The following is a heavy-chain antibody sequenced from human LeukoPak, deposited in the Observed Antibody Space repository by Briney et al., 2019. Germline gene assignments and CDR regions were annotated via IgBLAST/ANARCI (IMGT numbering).Heavy chain of an antibody. CDR2: INHSGST. V-gene: IGHV4-34*01. D-gene: IGHD3-10*01. J-gene: IGHJ4*02. Sequence: PSETLSLTCAVYGGSFSGYYWSWIRQPPGKGLEWIGEINHSGSTNYNPSLKSRVTISVDTSKNQFSLKLSSVTAADTAVYYCARDHGSGSYYNFDYWGQGTLVTVSS. CDR1: GGSFSGYY. CDR3: ARDHGSGSYYNFDY.